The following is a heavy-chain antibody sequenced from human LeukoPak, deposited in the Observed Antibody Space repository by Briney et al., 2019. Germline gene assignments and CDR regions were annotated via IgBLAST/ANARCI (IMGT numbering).Heavy chain of an antibody. J-gene: IGHJ6*02. D-gene: IGHD5-18*01. CDR2: INRSRGIT. V-gene: IGHV3-23*01. CDR3: AKWGDTALVTYYYYGMDV. CDR1: GFTFDTYA. Sequence: PGGSLRLSCAASGFTFDTYAMNWVRQAPGKGPEWVSDINRSRGITYYVDSVKGRFTISRDNAKNTLYLQMNSLRAEDTAVYYCAKWGDTALVTYYYYGMDVWGQGTTVTVSS.